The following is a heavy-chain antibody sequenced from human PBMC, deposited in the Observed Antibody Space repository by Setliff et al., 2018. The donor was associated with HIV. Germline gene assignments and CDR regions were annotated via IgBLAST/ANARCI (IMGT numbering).Heavy chain of an antibody. CDR3: AREVVPAAMRYYYYMDV. J-gene: IGHJ6*03. CDR2: INPSGGST. V-gene: IGHV1-46*01. D-gene: IGHD2-2*01. Sequence: ASVKVSCKASGYTFTSCYTHWVRQAPGQGLEWMGIINPSGGSTSYAQKFQGRVTMTRDTSTSTVYMELSSLRSEDTAVYYCAREVVPAAMRYYYYMDVWGKGTTVTVSS. CDR1: GYTFTSCY.